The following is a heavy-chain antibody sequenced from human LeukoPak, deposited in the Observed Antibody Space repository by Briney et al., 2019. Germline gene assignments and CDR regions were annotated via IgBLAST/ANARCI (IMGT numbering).Heavy chain of an antibody. Sequence: GGSLRLSCAASGFTFSSYSMNWVRQAPGKGLEWVSSISSSSRYIYYADSVKGRFTISRDNAKNSLYLQMNSLRAEDTAVYYCARVSGWQQLVQSFDYWGQGTLVTVSS. CDR2: ISSSSRYI. D-gene: IGHD6-13*01. V-gene: IGHV3-21*01. J-gene: IGHJ4*02. CDR1: GFTFSSYS. CDR3: ARVSGWQQLVQSFDY.